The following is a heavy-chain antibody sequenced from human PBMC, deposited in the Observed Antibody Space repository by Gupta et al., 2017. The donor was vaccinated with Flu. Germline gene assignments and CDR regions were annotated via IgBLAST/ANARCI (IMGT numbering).Heavy chain of an antibody. Sequence: SSSYIYYADSVKGRFTISRDNAENSLYLQMNSLRAEDMAVFYCAISWDRRDAFDIWGQGTMVTVSS. J-gene: IGHJ3*02. V-gene: IGHV3-21*01. CDR3: AISWDRRDAFDI. D-gene: IGHD1-26*01. CDR2: SSSYI.